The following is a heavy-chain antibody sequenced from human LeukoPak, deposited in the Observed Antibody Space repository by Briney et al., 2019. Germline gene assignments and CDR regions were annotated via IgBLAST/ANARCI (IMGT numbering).Heavy chain of an antibody. J-gene: IGHJ6*02. CDR1: GFTFSSYA. CDR3: ARSRGAMGRIAAAGLYYYYGMDV. Sequence: GGSLRLSCAASGFTFSSYAMSWVRQAPGKGLEWVSAISGSGGSTYYADSVKGRFTISRDNSKNTLYLQMNSLRAEDTAVYYCARSRGAMGRIAAAGLYYYYGMDVWGQGTTVTVSS. CDR2: ISGSGGST. D-gene: IGHD6-13*01. V-gene: IGHV3-23*01.